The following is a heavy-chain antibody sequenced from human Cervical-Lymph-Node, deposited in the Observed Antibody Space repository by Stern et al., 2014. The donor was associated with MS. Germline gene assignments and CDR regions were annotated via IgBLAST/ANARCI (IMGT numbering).Heavy chain of an antibody. D-gene: IGHD3-3*01. J-gene: IGHJ5*02. CDR2: IYEDESS. CDR1: GGSVSSGGYT. Sequence: VQLEESGSGLVRPSQTLSLTCTVSGGSVSSGGYTWSWPRQPPGKGLEWIGYIYEDESSYYNPSLKSRVTISIDRSKNQFSLSLSSMTAADTALYYCARVVRFLEWVPFDPWGQGILVTVSS. V-gene: IGHV4-30-2*01. CDR3: ARVVRFLEWVPFDP.